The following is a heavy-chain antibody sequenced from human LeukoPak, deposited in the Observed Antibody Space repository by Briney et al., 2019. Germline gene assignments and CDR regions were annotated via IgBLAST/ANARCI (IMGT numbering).Heavy chain of an antibody. Sequence: KLGESLKISCKGSGYSFTSYWIGWVRQMPGKGLEWMGIIYPGDSDTRYSPSFQGQVTISADKSLSTAYLQWSSLKASDTAMYYCARLDDSSGYYSYFDYWGQGTLVTVSS. J-gene: IGHJ4*02. CDR2: IYPGDSDT. D-gene: IGHD3-22*01. V-gene: IGHV5-51*01. CDR1: GYSFTSYW. CDR3: ARLDDSSGYYSYFDY.